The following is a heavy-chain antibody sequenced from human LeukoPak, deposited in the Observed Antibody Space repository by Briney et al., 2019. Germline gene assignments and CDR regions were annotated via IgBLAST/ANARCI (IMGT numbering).Heavy chain of an antibody. CDR1: GFTFSSYA. Sequence: PGGSLRLSCAASGFTFSSYAMHWVRQAPGKGLEWVSYISSSSSTIYYADSVKGRFTISRDNAKNSLYLQMNSLGAEDTAVYYCAGVGATGLDYWGQGTLVTVSS. CDR3: AGVGATGLDY. CDR2: ISSSSSTI. J-gene: IGHJ4*02. D-gene: IGHD1-26*01. V-gene: IGHV3-48*04.